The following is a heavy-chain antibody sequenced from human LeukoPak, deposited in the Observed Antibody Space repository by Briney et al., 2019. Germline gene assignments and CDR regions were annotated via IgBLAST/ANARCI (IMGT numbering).Heavy chain of an antibody. CDR3: AKDSDIVVVPALTYDH. Sequence: GGSLRLSCAASGFTFSSYAMGWVRQAPGKGLEWVSALSGGGGGTYYADSVKGRFTISRDNSKNTLYLQMNSLRAEDTAVYYCAKDSDIVVVPALTYDHWGQGTLVIVSS. V-gene: IGHV3-23*01. D-gene: IGHD2-2*01. CDR1: GFTFSSYA. J-gene: IGHJ4*02. CDR2: LSGGGGGT.